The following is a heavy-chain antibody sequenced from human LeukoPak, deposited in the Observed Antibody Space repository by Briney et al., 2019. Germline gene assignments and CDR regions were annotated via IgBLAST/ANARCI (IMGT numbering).Heavy chain of an antibody. V-gene: IGHV1-69*01. CDR1: GGTFSSYA. J-gene: IGHJ5*02. Sequence: ASVKVSCKASGGTFSSYAISWVRQAPGQGLEWMGGIIPIFGTANYAQKFQGRVTITADESTSTAYMELSSLRSEDTAVYYCARDRSGRARGYWFDPWGQGTLVTVFS. CDR3: ARDRSGRARGYWFDP. D-gene: IGHD1-26*01. CDR2: IIPIFGTA.